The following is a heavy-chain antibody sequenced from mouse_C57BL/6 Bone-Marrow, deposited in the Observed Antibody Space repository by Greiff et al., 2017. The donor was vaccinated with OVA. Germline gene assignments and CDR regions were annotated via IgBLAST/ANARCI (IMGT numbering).Heavy chain of an antibody. D-gene: IGHD2-5*01. V-gene: IGHV5-16*01. Sequence: EVMLVESEGGLVQPGSSMKLSCTASGFTFSDYYMARVRQVPEKGLEWVANINYDGSSTYYLDSLKSRFIISRDNAKNILYLQMSSLKSEDTATYYCARDRDYSNSFDYWGQGTTLTVSS. CDR1: GFTFSDYY. CDR3: ARDRDYSNSFDY. CDR2: INYDGSST. J-gene: IGHJ2*01.